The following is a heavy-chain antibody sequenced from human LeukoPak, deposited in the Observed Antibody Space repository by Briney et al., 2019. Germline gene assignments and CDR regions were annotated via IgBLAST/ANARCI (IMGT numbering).Heavy chain of an antibody. J-gene: IGHJ4*02. CDR2: IYYSGST. CDR1: GGSISSYY. D-gene: IGHD5/OR15-5a*01. V-gene: IGHV4-59*01. CDR3: VRGLNTRTFDY. Sequence: SETLSLTCTVSGGSISSYYWSWIRQPPGKGLEWIGYIYYSGSTNYNPSLKSRVTISVDTSKNQFSLKLSSVTAADTAVYYCVRGLNTRTFDYWGQGTLVTVSS.